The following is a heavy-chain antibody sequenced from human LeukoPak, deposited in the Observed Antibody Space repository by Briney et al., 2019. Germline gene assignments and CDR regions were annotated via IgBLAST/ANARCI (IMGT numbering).Heavy chain of an antibody. CDR3: ARDHYDILTGYVDY. J-gene: IGHJ4*02. CDR1: GFTFDDYG. D-gene: IGHD3-9*01. CDR2: INWNGGST. Sequence: RPGESLRLSCAASGFTFDDYGMSWVRQAPGKGLEWVSGINWNGGSTGYADSVKGRFTISRDNAKNSLYLQMNSLRAEDTALYYCARDHYDILTGYVDYWGQGTLVTVSS. V-gene: IGHV3-20*04.